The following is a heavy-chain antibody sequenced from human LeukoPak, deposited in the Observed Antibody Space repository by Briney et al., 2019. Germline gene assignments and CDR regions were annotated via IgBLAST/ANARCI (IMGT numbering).Heavy chain of an antibody. V-gene: IGHV3-23*01. J-gene: IGHJ4*02. CDR1: GFTFSNYA. CDR3: AKDGGGYCNNSSC. CDR2: ISDIGDKT. Sequence: GGSLRLSCAASGFTFSNYAMSWLRQAPGKGLECVSAISDIGDKTDYADSVRGRFTIYKDNPKDTLYLQMNSLGAADTAVYYCAKDGGGYCNNSSCWGQGTLVTVSS. D-gene: IGHD2-2*01.